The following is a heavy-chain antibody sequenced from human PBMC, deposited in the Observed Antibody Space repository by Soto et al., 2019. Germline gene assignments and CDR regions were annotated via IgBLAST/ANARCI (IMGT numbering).Heavy chain of an antibody. Sequence: QVQLQQWGAGLLKPSETLSLTCAVYGGCFSGYYLSWVRQPPGKGLESIGEITPGGRTNYNPSLKSRVTISVDTSKELLSLTLTSVTAADTAVYFCVRAFAAVQDWGQGTLVTVSS. V-gene: IGHV4-34*01. CDR1: GGCFSGYY. CDR3: VRAFAAVQD. D-gene: IGHD6-25*01. CDR2: ITPGGRT. J-gene: IGHJ4*02.